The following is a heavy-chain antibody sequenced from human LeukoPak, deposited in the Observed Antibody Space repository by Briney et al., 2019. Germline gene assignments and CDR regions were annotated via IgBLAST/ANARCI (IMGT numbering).Heavy chain of an antibody. J-gene: IGHJ4*02. D-gene: IGHD1-26*01. CDR1: GFTFSSHG. CDR2: IKQDGSEK. CDR3: ARDNGSPAWDNYFDY. V-gene: IGHV3-7*01. Sequence: PGGSLRLSCAASGFTFSSHGMHWVRQAPGKGLEWVANIKQDGSEKYYVDSVKGRFTISRDNAKNSLYLQMNSLRAEDTAVYYCARDNGSPAWDNYFDYWGQGTLVTVSS.